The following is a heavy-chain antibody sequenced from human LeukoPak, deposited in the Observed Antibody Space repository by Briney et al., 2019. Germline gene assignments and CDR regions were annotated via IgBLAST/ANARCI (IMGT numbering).Heavy chain of an antibody. Sequence: QPGGSLRLSCAASGFTFSSYSMNWVRQAPGKGLEWVSYISSSSTIYYADSVKGRFTISRDNAKNSLYLQMNSLRAEDTAVYYCARGMVTKDYYFDYWGQGTLVTVSS. V-gene: IGHV3-48*01. D-gene: IGHD5-18*01. CDR1: GFTFSSYS. CDR3: ARGMVTKDYYFDY. J-gene: IGHJ4*02. CDR2: ISSSSTI.